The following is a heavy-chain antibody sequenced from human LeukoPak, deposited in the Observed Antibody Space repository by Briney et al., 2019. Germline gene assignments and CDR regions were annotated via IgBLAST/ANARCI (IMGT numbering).Heavy chain of an antibody. Sequence: ASVKVSCKASGYTFTSYGISWVRQAPGQGLEWMGWISAYNGNTNYAQKLQGRVTMTTDTSTSTAHMELRSLRSDDTAVYYCARSRGSGDDAFDIWGQGTMVTVSS. CDR2: ISAYNGNT. CDR3: ARSRGSGDDAFDI. D-gene: IGHD6-19*01. V-gene: IGHV1-18*04. CDR1: GYTFTSYG. J-gene: IGHJ3*02.